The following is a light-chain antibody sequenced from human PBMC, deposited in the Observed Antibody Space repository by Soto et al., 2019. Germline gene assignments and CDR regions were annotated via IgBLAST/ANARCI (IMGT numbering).Light chain of an antibody. CDR2: DSS. CDR1: QSISSY. V-gene: IGKV3-20*01. Sequence: ENVLTQSPGTLSLSPGQRATLSCRASQSISSYVAGYQQKPGQAPRILIYDSSSRATGVPDRFSGSGSGTDVTLTISRLEPEDFAGYYCQQYVDSPETFGGGTKVEIK. CDR3: QQYVDSPET. J-gene: IGKJ4*01.